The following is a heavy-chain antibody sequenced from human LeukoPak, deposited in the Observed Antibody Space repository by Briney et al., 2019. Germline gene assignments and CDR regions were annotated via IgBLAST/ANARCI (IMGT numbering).Heavy chain of an antibody. D-gene: IGHD2-2*01. J-gene: IGHJ6*03. CDR1: GGTFSNYA. CDR2: IIPIFGTA. Sequence: ASVKVSCKASGGTFSNYAINWVRPAPGQGLEWMGGIIPIFGTANYAQKFQGRVTITADESTSTAYMELSSLRSEDTAVYYCARAVIPGAITHYMDVWGKGTTVTVSS. V-gene: IGHV1-69*13. CDR3: ARAVIPGAITHYMDV.